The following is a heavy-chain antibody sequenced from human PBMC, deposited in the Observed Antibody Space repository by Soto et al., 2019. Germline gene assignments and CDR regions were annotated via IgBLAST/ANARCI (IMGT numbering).Heavy chain of an antibody. Sequence: EVQLLESGGGLVQPGGSLRLSCAASGFTFSSYAMSWVRQAPGKGLEWVSAISGSGGSTYYADSVKGRFTISRDNSKNTLYLQMNSLRAEDTAVYYCAKDPKLYSSGWSRHYFDYWGQGTLVTISS. J-gene: IGHJ4*02. CDR1: GFTFSSYA. CDR2: ISGSGGST. CDR3: AKDPKLYSSGWSRHYFDY. D-gene: IGHD6-19*01. V-gene: IGHV3-23*01.